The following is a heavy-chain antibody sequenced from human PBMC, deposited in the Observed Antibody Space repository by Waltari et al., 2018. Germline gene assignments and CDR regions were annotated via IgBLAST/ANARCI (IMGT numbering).Heavy chain of an antibody. CDR2: INHSENT. D-gene: IGHD6-19*01. CDR1: GGSFSGYY. CDR3: ARGDSVAGTRGGVFDY. V-gene: IGHV4-34*01. J-gene: IGHJ4*02. Sequence: QVQLQQWGAGLLKPSETLSLTCAVYGGSFSGYYWSWIRQPPGKGLEWIGEINHSENTNYNPSLNSLVTISVDTSKNQFSLKLSSVTAADTAVYYWARGDSVAGTRGGVFDYWGQGTLVTVSS.